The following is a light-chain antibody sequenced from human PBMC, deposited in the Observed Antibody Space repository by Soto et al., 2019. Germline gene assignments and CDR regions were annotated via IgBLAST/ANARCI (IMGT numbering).Light chain of an antibody. CDR3: QQCDDFIT. CDR1: QDIKNY. J-gene: IGKJ4*01. CDR2: EAS. Sequence: DIQMTQSPSSLSASVGDRVTITCQASQDIKNYLNWYQQKPGKAPKHLIYEASNLETGVPSRFSGSGSGRSFTFTISSLQPEDIATYYCQQCDDFITFGGGTRIEIK. V-gene: IGKV1-33*01.